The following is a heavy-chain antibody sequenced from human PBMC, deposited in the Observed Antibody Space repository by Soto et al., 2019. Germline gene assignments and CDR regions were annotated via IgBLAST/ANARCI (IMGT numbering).Heavy chain of an antibody. V-gene: IGHV3-53*01. D-gene: IGHD3-10*01. Sequence: EVQLVESGGGLIQPGGSLRLSCAVSGFTVSNNYMSWVRQAPGKGLEGVSVIYSGGYTAYGDSVKGRFTISRDNSKNNIYRQMNSLRAAGRAVCGRAASRGGGGYWGQGTLVTVSS. CDR3: AASRGGGGY. J-gene: IGHJ4*02. CDR2: IYSGGYT. CDR1: GFTVSNNY.